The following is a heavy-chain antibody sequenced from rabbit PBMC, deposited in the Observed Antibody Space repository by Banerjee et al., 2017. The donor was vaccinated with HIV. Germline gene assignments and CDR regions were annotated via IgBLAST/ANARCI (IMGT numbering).Heavy chain of an antibody. V-gene: IGHV1S40*01. CDR3: ARDTGTSFSSYGMDL. D-gene: IGHD7-1*01. Sequence: QSLEESGGGLVQPGASLTLTCTASGFSFSGNYDMCWVRQAPGKGLEWIACIAGDSSGFTYSATWAKGRFTCSKTSSTTVTLQMTSLTVADTATYFCARDTGTSFSSYGMDLWGQGTLVTVS. J-gene: IGHJ6*01. CDR2: IAGDSSGFT. CDR1: GFSFSGNYD.